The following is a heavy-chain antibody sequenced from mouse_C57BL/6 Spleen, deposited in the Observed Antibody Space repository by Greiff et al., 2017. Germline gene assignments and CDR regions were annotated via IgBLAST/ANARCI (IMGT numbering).Heavy chain of an antibody. CDR2: INPGSGGT. V-gene: IGHV1-54*01. CDR3: ARGGEGSSGYDYAMDY. Sequence: QVQLQQSGAELVRPGTSVKVSCKASGYAFTNYLIEWVKQRPGQGLEWIGVINPGSGGTNYNEKFKGKATLTADKSSSTAYMQLSSLTSEDSAVYFGARGGEGSSGYDYAMDYWGQGTSVTVSS. J-gene: IGHJ4*01. D-gene: IGHD3-2*02. CDR1: GYAFTNYL.